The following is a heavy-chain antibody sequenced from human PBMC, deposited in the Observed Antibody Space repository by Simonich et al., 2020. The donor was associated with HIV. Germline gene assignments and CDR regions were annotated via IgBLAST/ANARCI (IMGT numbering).Heavy chain of an antibody. CDR1: GFSLSTSGVG. D-gene: IGHD3-10*01. V-gene: IGHV2-5*02. CDR3: AHSPGGGSGSYYNYFDY. Sequence: QITLKESGPTLVKPTQTLTLTCTFSGFSLSTSGVGVGWFRQSTGNAHEWFALSYWDDDKRHTPSLKSRHTITKATSKNQVVLTMTNMDPVDTATYYCAHSPGGGSGSYYNYFDYWGQGTLVTVSS. J-gene: IGHJ4*02. CDR2: SYWDDDK.